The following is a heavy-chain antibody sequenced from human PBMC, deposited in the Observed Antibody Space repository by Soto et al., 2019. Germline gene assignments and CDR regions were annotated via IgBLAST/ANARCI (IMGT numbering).Heavy chain of an antibody. V-gene: IGHV4-31*03. D-gene: IGHD1-1*01. CDR2: IYYSGST. J-gene: IGHJ6*02. CDR1: GGSISSGGYY. CDR3: ARVHGARNNGMDV. Sequence: QVQLQESGPGLVKPSQTLSLTCTVSGGSISSGGYYWSWIRQHPGKGLEWIGYIYYSGSTYYNPSLKGRVTIAVDTSKNQFSLKLSSVTAADTAVYYCARVHGARNNGMDVWGQGTTVTVSS.